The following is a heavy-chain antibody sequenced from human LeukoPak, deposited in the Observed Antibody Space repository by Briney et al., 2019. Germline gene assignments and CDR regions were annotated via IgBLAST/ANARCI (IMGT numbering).Heavy chain of an antibody. J-gene: IGHJ4*02. Sequence: SETLSLTCTVSGGSISGSSYYWGWIRQPPGKGLEWIGSIYYSGSTYYNPSLKSRVTISVDTSKNQFSLKLSSVTAADTAVYYCARQGSSSWWDYTYYFDYWGQGTLVTVSS. D-gene: IGHD6-13*01. V-gene: IGHV4-39*01. CDR1: GGSISGSSYY. CDR3: ARQGSSSWWDYTYYFDY. CDR2: IYYSGST.